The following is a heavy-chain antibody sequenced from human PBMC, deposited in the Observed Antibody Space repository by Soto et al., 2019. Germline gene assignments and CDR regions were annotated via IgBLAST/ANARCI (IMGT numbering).Heavy chain of an antibody. CDR3: ARRERAAGTDWWFDP. V-gene: IGHV4-39*01. CDR1: GGSISSSSFH. Sequence: QLQLQESGPGLVKPSETLSLTCTVSGGSISSSSFHWGWIRQPPGKGLEWIGSIYYSGSTYYSPSLKRRVTISVDTSKNQFSLKLSSVAAADTAVYYCARRERAAGTDWWFDPWGQGTLVTVSS. CDR2: IYYSGST. J-gene: IGHJ5*02. D-gene: IGHD6-13*01.